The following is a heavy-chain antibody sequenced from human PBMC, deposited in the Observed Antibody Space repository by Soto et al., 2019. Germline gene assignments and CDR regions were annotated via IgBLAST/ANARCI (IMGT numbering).Heavy chain of an antibody. J-gene: IGHJ6*02. V-gene: IGHV3-74*01. Sequence: GGSLRLSCAASGFTVSNYWMNWVRQAPGKGLVWVSHIKNDGTTSYADSVEGRFTVSRDDAKNSFYLQMNSLRANDTAVYYCAKDRGEEGLKFLEWFGGMDVWGHGTTVTVSS. CDR1: GFTVSNYW. CDR2: IKNDGTT. CDR3: AKDRGEEGLKFLEWFGGMDV. D-gene: IGHD3-3*01.